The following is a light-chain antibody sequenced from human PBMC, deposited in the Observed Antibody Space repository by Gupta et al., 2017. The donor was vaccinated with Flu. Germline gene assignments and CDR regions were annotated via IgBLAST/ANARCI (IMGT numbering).Light chain of an antibody. CDR1: NLRSYS. V-gene: IGLV3-19*01. CDR2: GQN. J-gene: IGLJ2*01. CDR3: NSRDRTGNLLI. Sequence: SSELTQDPAVSVALGQTVSLTCQGDNLRSYSASWYQQKPGRAPVLVIFGQNMRPSGIRVRFSGSTSENTASLTITGAQAEDEADYYCNSRDRTGNLLIFGGGTKLTVL.